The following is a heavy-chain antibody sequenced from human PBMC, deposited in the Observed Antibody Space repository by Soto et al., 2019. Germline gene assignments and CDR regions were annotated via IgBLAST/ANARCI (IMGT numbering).Heavy chain of an antibody. Sequence: QVQLVESGGGVVQPGRSLRLSCAASGFSFSNYAMHWVRQAPGKGLEWLAIISYDGDNEYYADSVRGRFTISRDNSKNXXXLXXNTVRHEDTAVYYCAKGGGPVYCHSPGCSAKHFDYWGQGTLVTVSS. D-gene: IGHD2-2*01. V-gene: IGHV3-30*18. CDR3: AKGGGPVYCHSPGCSAKHFDY. CDR1: GFSFSNYA. CDR2: ISYDGDNE. J-gene: IGHJ4*02.